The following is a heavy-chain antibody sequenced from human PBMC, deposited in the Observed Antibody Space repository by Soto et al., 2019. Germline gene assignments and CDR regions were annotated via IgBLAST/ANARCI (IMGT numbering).Heavy chain of an antibody. Sequence: ASVKVSCKASGYTFTDYGITWVRQAPGQGLEWMGWIRTYNGNTNYTEKFQGRVTMTTDTSTRTAYMELRSLRSDDTAVYYCVKNYYDSSGSYPYYFDYWGQGTPVTVSS. V-gene: IGHV1-18*04. J-gene: IGHJ4*02. CDR2: IRTYNGNT. D-gene: IGHD3-22*01. CDR1: GYTFTDYG. CDR3: VKNYYDSSGSYPYYFDY.